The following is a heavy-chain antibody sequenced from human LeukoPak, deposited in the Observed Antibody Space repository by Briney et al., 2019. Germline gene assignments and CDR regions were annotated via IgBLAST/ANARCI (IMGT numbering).Heavy chain of an antibody. CDR1: GFNFKTYS. V-gene: IGHV3-21*01. CDR2: ISSTKTYI. Sequence: GGSLRLSCVASGFNFKTYSMNWARQAPGKGLELVASISSTKTYIYYADSLESRFTISRDNAKNSLYLQMNSLRPADTGVYYCARGGYESTVAYTLDHWGQGTRVTVSS. CDR3: ARGGYESTVAYTLDH. J-gene: IGHJ4*02. D-gene: IGHD6-19*01.